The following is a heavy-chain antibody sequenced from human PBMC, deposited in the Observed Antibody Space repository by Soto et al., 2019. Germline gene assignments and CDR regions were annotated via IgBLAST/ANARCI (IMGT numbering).Heavy chain of an antibody. CDR2: IKSKTDGGTT. V-gene: IGHV3-15*01. CDR1: GFTFSNAW. J-gene: IGHJ4*02. Sequence: EVQLVESGGGLVKPGGSLRLSCAASGFTFSNAWMSWVRQAPGKGLEWVGRIKSKTDGGTTDYAAPVKGRFTISRDDSKNTLYLQMNSLKTEDTAVYYCESQYCSGGSCAGNYFDYWGQGTLVTVSS. CDR3: ESQYCSGGSCAGNYFDY. D-gene: IGHD2-15*01.